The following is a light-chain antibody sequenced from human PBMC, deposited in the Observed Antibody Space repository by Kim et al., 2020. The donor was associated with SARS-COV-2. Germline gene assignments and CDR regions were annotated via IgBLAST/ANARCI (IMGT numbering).Light chain of an antibody. V-gene: IGKV1-13*02. CDR1: QGISSA. CDR2: DAS. Sequence: AIQLTQSPSSLSASVGDRVTITCRASQGISSALAWYQQKPGKAPKLLIYDASSLESGVPSRFSGSGSGTDFTLTISSLQPEDFATYYCQHPGTFGQGTKLEI. J-gene: IGKJ2*02. CDR3: QHPGT.